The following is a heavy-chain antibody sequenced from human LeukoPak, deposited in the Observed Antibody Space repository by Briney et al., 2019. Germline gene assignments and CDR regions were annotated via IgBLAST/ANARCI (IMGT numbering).Heavy chain of an antibody. Sequence: ASVKVPCKASGYTFTSYAMHWVRQAPGQRLEWMGWINAGNGNTKYSQKFQGRVTITRDTSASTAYMELSSLRSEDTAVYYCASNNAGYYDSSGYLDYWGQGTLVTVSS. CDR3: ASNNAGYYDSSGYLDY. V-gene: IGHV1-3*01. CDR2: INAGNGNT. J-gene: IGHJ4*02. D-gene: IGHD3-22*01. CDR1: GYTFTSYA.